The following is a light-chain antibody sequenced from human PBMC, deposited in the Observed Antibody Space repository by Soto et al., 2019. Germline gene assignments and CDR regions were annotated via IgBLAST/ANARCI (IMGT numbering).Light chain of an antibody. CDR2: KAS. J-gene: IGKJ2*01. V-gene: IGKV1-5*03. Sequence: DIQMTQSPSTLSASVEDRVTITCRASQDINIWLAWYQQKPGKAPKLLIYKASTLERGVPSRFIGSGSGTDFTLAISSLQPDDFATYYCQQYSSDSNTFGQGTRLDIK. CDR1: QDINIW. CDR3: QQYSSDSNT.